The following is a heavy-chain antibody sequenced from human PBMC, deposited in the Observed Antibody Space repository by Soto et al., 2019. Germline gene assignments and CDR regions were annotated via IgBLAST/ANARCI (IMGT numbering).Heavy chain of an antibody. CDR2: IYSGGST. CDR1: GFTGSSNY. V-gene: IGHV3-53*01. CDR3: ARDLPNYYDSSGYAYYYGMDV. D-gene: IGHD3-22*01. J-gene: IGHJ6*02. Sequence: XGSLRLSCSASGFTGSSNYMSWVRQAPGKGLDWVSVIYSGGSTYYADSVKGRFTISRDNSKNTLYLQMNSLRAEDTAVYYCARDLPNYYDSSGYAYYYGMDVWGQGTTVTVSS.